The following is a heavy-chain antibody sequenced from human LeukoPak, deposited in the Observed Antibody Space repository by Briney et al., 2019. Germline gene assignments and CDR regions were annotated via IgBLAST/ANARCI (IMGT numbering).Heavy chain of an antibody. V-gene: IGHV4-4*07. CDR1: GYSITNYY. CDR2: IYTSGST. CDR3: AKDLGSGTDY. J-gene: IGHJ4*02. Sequence: SETLSLTCTVSGYSITNYYWSWIRQPAGKGLEWIGRIYTSGSTNYNPSLKSRVTISVDKSKKQFSLNLTSVTAADTAVYYCAKDLGSGTDYWGQGTLVTVSS. D-gene: IGHD3-10*01.